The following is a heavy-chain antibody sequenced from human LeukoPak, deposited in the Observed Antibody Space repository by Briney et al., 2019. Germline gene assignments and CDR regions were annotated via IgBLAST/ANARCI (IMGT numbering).Heavy chain of an antibody. CDR2: IIPIFGTA. V-gene: IGHV1-69*13. J-gene: IGHJ6*03. Sequence: SVKVSCKASGGTFSSYAISWVRQAPGQGLEWMGGIIPIFGTANYAQKFQGRVTITADESTSTAYMELSSLRSEDTAVYYCARNRIAAAGPLYYYYYYMDVWGKGTTVTVSS. D-gene: IGHD6-13*01. CDR3: ARNRIAAAGPLYYYYYYMDV. CDR1: GGTFSSYA.